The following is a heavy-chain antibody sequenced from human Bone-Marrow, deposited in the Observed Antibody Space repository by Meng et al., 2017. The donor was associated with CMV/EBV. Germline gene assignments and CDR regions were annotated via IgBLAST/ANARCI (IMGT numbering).Heavy chain of an antibody. CDR2: IYYSGST. D-gene: IGHD2-2*01. CDR3: ARGGQSGIVVVPAALKFDY. CDR1: GGSISSYY. J-gene: IGHJ4*02. Sequence: SETLSLTCTVSGGSISSYYWSRIRQPPGKGLEWIGYIYYSGSTNYNPSLKSRVTISVDTSKNQFSLKLSSVTAADTAVYYCARGGQSGIVVVPAALKFDYWGQGTLVTSPQ. V-gene: IGHV4-59*01.